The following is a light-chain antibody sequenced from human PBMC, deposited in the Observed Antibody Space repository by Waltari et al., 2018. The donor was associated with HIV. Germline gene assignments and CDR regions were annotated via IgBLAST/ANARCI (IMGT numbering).Light chain of an antibody. CDR3: QQSYSPPPIT. CDR2: AAS. CDR1: QSISSY. J-gene: IGKJ5*01. V-gene: IGKV1-39*01. Sequence: DIQMTQSPSSLSASVGARVTITCRASQSISSYLNWYQQKPGKAPKLLIYAASSLQSGVPSRFSGSGSGTDLTLTISSLQPEDFATYYCQQSYSPPPITFGQGTRLEIK.